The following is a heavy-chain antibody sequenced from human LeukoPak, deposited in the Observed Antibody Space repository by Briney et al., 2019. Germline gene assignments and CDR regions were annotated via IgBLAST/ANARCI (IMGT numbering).Heavy chain of an antibody. J-gene: IGHJ5*02. D-gene: IGHD6-13*01. V-gene: IGHV3-7*01. CDR1: GFTFSSYW. Sequence: GGSLRLSCAASGFTFSSYWMSWVRQAPGKGLEWVANIKQDGSEKYYVDSVKGRFTISRDNAKNSLYLQMNSLRAEDTAVYYCARVPPGYSNWFDPWGQGTLVTVSS. CDR3: ARVPPGYSNWFDP. CDR2: IKQDGSEK.